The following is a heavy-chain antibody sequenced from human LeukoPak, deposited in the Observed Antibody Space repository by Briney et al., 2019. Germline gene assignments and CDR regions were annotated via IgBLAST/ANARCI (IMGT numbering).Heavy chain of an antibody. CDR2: ISWNSGSV. CDR1: GFTFDDYA. V-gene: IGHV3-9*01. Sequence: GRSLRLSYAASGFTFDDYAMHWVRQAPGKGLEWVSGISWNSGSVGYADSVKGRFTISRDNAKNSLYLQMNSLRAEDTALYYCAKDSLRLRLGELSSYFDYWGQGTLVTVSS. J-gene: IGHJ4*02. CDR3: AKDSLRLRLGELSSYFDY. D-gene: IGHD3-16*02.